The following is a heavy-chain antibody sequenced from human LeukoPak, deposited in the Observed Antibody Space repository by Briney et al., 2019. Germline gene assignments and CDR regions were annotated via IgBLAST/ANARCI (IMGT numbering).Heavy chain of an antibody. CDR2: IIPILGIA. Sequence: SVKVSCKASGGTFISYDISWVRQAPGQGLEWMGRIIPILGIANYAQKFQGRVTITADKSTSTAYMELSSLRSEDTAVYYCARNYGSGTDAFDICGQGTMVTVSS. J-gene: IGHJ3*02. CDR1: GGTFISYD. V-gene: IGHV1-69*04. D-gene: IGHD3-10*01. CDR3: ARNYGSGTDAFDI.